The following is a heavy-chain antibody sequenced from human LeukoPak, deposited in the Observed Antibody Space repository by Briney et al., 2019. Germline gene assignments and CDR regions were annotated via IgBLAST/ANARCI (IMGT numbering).Heavy chain of an antibody. J-gene: IGHJ6*03. CDR1: GFTFSSYA. V-gene: IGHV3-30-3*01. CDR2: IPYDGSNK. D-gene: IGHD2-2*01. CDR3: ARDICWQLLCHYMDV. Sequence: GGSLRLSCAASGFTFSSYAMHWVRQAPGKGLEWVAVIPYDGSNKYYADSVKGRFTISRDNSKNTLYLQMNSLRAEDTAVYYCARDICWQLLCHYMDVWGKGTTVTVSS.